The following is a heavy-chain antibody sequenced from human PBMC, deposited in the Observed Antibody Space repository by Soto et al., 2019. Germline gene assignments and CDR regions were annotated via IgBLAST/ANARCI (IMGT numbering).Heavy chain of an antibody. D-gene: IGHD4-17*01. J-gene: IGHJ4*02. CDR1: GGSISSGGYY. Sequence: PSETLSLTCTVSGGSISSGGYYWSWIRQHPGKGLEWIGYIYYSGSTYYNPSLKSRVTISVDTSKNQFSLKLSSVTAADTAVYYCERDNRDYGVKYCGQGTLVTVYS. CDR2: IYYSGST. CDR3: ERDNRDYGVKY. V-gene: IGHV4-31*03.